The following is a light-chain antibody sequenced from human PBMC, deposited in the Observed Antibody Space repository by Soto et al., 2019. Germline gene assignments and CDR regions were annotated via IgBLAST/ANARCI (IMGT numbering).Light chain of an antibody. V-gene: IGKV4-1*01. J-gene: IGKJ2*01. CDR3: HQYYSTPYT. CDR1: QSVLYSSNNKNY. Sequence: DIVMTQSPDSLAVSLGERATINCKSSQSVLYSSNNKNYLAWYQHKPGQPPKLLIDWASTRESGVPDRFSGSGSGTDFTLTISSLQAEDVAVYYCHQYYSTPYTFGQGTKLEIK. CDR2: WAS.